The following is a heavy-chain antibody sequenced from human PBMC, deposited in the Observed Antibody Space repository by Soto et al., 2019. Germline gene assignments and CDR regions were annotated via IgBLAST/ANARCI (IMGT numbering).Heavy chain of an antibody. J-gene: IGHJ5*02. CDR3: ARTTYYDILTGYPGGWFDP. CDR1: GYTFTSYG. V-gene: IGHV1-18*01. Sequence: ASVKVSCKASGYTFTSYGISWVRQAPGQGLEWMGWISAYNGNTNYAQKLQGRVTMTTDTYTSTAYMELRSLRSDDTAVYYCARTTYYDILTGYPGGWFDPWGQGTLVTVSS. D-gene: IGHD3-9*01. CDR2: ISAYNGNT.